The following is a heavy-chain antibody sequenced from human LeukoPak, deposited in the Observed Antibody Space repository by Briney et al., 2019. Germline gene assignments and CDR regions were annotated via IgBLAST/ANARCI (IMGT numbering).Heavy chain of an antibody. V-gene: IGHV3-53*01. CDR3: ARDRGAADCSSTSCDHYYYYYMDV. CDR1: GFTVSSNY. D-gene: IGHD2-2*01. Sequence: GGSLRLSCAASGFTVSSNYMSWVRQAPGKGLEWVSVIYSGGSTYYADSVKGRFTISRDNSKNTLYLQMNSLRAEGTAVYYCARDRGAADCSSTSCDHYYYYYMDVWGKGTTVTVSS. CDR2: IYSGGST. J-gene: IGHJ6*03.